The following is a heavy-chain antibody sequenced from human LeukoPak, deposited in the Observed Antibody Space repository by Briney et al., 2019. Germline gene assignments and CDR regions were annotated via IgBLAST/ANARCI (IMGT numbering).Heavy chain of an antibody. J-gene: IGHJ4*02. CDR3: ARGHLYGSYHTEDFDY. Sequence: GGSLRLSCAASGFTFSSYDMHWVRQATGKGLEWVSAIGTAGDTYYPGSVKGRFTISRENAKNSLYLQMNSLRAGDTAVYYCARGHLYGSYHTEDFDYWGQGTLVTVSS. CDR1: GFTFSSYD. D-gene: IGHD1-26*01. V-gene: IGHV3-13*01. CDR2: IGTAGDT.